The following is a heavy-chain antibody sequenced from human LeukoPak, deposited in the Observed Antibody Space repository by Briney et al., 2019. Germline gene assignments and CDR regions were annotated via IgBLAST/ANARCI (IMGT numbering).Heavy chain of an antibody. Sequence: PGGSLRLSCAASGFTFSSYWMSWVRQAPGKGLEWVSSISSSSSYIYYADSVKGRFTISRDNAKNSLYLQMNSLRAEDTAVYYCATFCSGGSCYLDYWGQGTLVTVSS. CDR1: GFTFSSYW. V-gene: IGHV3-21*01. CDR2: ISSSSSYI. D-gene: IGHD2-15*01. CDR3: ATFCSGGSCYLDY. J-gene: IGHJ4*02.